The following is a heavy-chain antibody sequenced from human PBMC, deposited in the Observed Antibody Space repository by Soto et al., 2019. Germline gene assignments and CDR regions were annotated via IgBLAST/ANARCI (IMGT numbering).Heavy chain of an antibody. J-gene: IGHJ5*02. CDR1: GFNFNTFA. V-gene: IGHV3-23*01. CDR2: ISSSGDSR. Sequence: EEQVSESGGGLVQSGRSLRLSCAASGFNFNTFAMSWIRQAPGKGLEWVSHISSSGDSRDYADSVRGRFTISRDNSKNVLFLQINSLRADDTATYYCAKDPPSPWTANWVDPWGKGTLVTVSS. D-gene: IGHD5-12*01. CDR3: AKDPPSPWTANWVDP.